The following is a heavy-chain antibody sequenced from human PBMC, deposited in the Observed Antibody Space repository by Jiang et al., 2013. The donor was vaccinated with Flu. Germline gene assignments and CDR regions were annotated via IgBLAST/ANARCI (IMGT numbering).Heavy chain of an antibody. Sequence: LLKPSETLSLTCTVSGGSINNYYWSWIRQPAGKGLEWIGRFYSSGNTNYNPSLKSRVTMSVDTSKNQFSLKLSSVTAADTAVYYCARGGNYYYDNSGYRFDYWGQGTLVTVSS. V-gene: IGHV4-4*07. J-gene: IGHJ4*02. D-gene: IGHD3-22*01. CDR2: FYSSGNT. CDR3: ARGGNYYYDNSGYRFDY. CDR1: GGSINNYY.